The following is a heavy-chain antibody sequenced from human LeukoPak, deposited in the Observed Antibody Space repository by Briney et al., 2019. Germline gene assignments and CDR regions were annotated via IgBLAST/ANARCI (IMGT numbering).Heavy chain of an antibody. J-gene: IGHJ4*02. CDR3: ATARSYGDYFDY. CDR2: FDPEDGET. D-gene: IGHD5-18*01. V-gene: IGHV1-24*01. Sequence: GASVKVSCKVSGYTLTELSMHWVRQAPAKGLEWMGGFDPEDGETICAQKFQGRVTMTEDTSTDTAYMELSSLRSEDTAVYYCATARSYGDYFDYWGQGTLVTVSS. CDR1: GYTLTELS.